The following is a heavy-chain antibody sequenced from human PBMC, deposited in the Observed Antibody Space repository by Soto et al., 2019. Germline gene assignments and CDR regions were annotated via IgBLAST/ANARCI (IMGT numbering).Heavy chain of an antibody. V-gene: IGHV1-69*13. Sequence: SVKVSCKASGGTFSSYAISWVRQAPGQGLEWMGGIIPIFGTANYAQKFQGRVTITADESTSTAYMELSSLRSEDTAVYYCARANYGSGSYLNPYYFDYWGQGTLVTVSS. CDR2: IIPIFGTA. J-gene: IGHJ4*02. D-gene: IGHD3-10*01. CDR1: GGTFSSYA. CDR3: ARANYGSGSYLNPYYFDY.